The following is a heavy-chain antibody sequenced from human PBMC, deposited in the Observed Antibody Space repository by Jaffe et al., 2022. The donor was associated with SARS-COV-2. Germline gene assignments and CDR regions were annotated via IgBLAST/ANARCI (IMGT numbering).Heavy chain of an antibody. CDR1: GYTFSSHW. CDR3: AGGGSSTSIDY. V-gene: IGHV5-51*01. CDR2: HFPGDSDT. J-gene: IGHJ4*02. D-gene: IGHD2-2*01. Sequence: EVQLVQSGAEVKKSGESLKISCQTSGYTFSSHWIGWVRQMPGKGLEWMGIHFPGDSDTRYSPSFQGQVTISADKSISTAYLRWSSLKASDTAMYYCAGGGSSTSIDYWGQGTLVTVSS.